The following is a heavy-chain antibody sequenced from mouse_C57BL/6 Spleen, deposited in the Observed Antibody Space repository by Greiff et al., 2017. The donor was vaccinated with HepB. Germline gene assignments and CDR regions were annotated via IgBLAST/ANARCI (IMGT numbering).Heavy chain of an antibody. CDR1: GYTFTDYY. J-gene: IGHJ4*01. CDR2: INPYNGGT. V-gene: IGHV1-19*01. CDR3: ARRRYSIYYYAMDY. D-gene: IGHD2-5*01. Sequence: SGPVLVKPGASVKMSCKASGYTFTDYYMNWVKQSHGKSLEWIGVINPYNGGTSYNQKFKGKATLTVDKSSSTAYMELNSLTSEDSAVSYCARRRYSIYYYAMDYWGQGTSVTVSS.